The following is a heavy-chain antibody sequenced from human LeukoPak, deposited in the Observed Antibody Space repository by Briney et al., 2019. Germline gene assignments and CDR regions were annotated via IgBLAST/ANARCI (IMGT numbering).Heavy chain of an antibody. CDR3: ARERPGSRVLDY. D-gene: IGHD3-10*01. V-gene: IGHV3-66*01. CDR2: IYSGDTT. CDR1: GFIVSNNH. Sequence: GGSLRLSCAASGFIVSNNHINWIRQAPGKGLEWVSIIYSGDTTYYSDSVKGRFILSSDNSKNMLYLQMNSLRVEDTAVYYCARERPGSRVLDYWGQGTVVTVSS. J-gene: IGHJ4*02.